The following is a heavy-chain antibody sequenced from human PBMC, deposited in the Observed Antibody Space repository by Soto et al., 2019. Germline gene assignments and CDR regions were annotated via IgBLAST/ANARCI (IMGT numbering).Heavy chain of an antibody. CDR2: ISAYNGNT. CDR1: GYTFTSYG. V-gene: IGHV1-18*04. D-gene: IGHD6-19*01. Sequence: RASVKVSCKASGYTFTSYGISWVRQAPGQGLEWMGWISAYNGNTNYAQKLQGRVTMTTDTSTSTTYMELRSLRSDDTAVYYCASYSSGWYDYWGQGTLVTVSS. CDR3: ASYSSGWYDY. J-gene: IGHJ4*02.